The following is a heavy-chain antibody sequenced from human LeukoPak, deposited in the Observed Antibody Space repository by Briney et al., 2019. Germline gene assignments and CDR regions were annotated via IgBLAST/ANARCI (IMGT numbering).Heavy chain of an antibody. J-gene: IGHJ6*03. Sequence: GGSLRLSCAASRFTFSSYSMNWVRQAPGKGLEWVSSISSSSSYIYYADSVKGRFTISRDNAKNSLYLQMNSLRAEDTAVYYCAKDSSSGDNYYYYYMDVWGKGTTVTVSS. V-gene: IGHV3-21*01. CDR2: ISSSSSYI. CDR3: AKDSSSGDNYYYYYMDV. CDR1: RFTFSSYS. D-gene: IGHD6-6*01.